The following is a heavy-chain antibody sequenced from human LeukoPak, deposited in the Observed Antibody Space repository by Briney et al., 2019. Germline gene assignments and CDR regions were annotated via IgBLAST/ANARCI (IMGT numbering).Heavy chain of an antibody. CDR1: GGSISSYY. CDR3: ARVYRGVAPFY. Sequence: PSEXLSLTCTVSGGSISSYYWSWLRQPPGKGLEWIGYIYYSGSTNYNPSLTSRVAISVDTSKNQFSLKLSSVTAADTAVYYCARVYRGVAPFYWGQGTLVTVSS. J-gene: IGHJ4*02. V-gene: IGHV4-59*01. CDR2: IYYSGST. D-gene: IGHD3-3*01.